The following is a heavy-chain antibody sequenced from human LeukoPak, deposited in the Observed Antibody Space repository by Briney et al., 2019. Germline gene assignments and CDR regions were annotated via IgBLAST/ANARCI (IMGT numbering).Heavy chain of an antibody. D-gene: IGHD6-13*01. CDR2: INHSGST. J-gene: IGHJ5*02. CDR3: ARDNSSSWYWAKVTRNWFDP. Sequence: GSLRLSCAASGFTFSSYAMRWVRQAPGKGLEWIGEINHSGSTNYNPSLKSRVTISVDTSKNQFSLKLSSVTAADTAVYYCARDNSSSWYWAKVTRNWFDPWGQGTLVTVSS. CDR1: GFTFSSYA. V-gene: IGHV4-34*01.